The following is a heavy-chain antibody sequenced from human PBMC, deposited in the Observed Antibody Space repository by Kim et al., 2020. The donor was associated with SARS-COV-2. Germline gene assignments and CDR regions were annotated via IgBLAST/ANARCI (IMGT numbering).Heavy chain of an antibody. V-gene: IGHV3-74*01. CDR3: ARSGLCSGGSCYDCQH. D-gene: IGHD2-15*01. J-gene: IGHJ1*01. CDR2: INSDGSST. Sequence: GGSLRLSCAASGFTFSSYWMHWVRQAPGKGLVWVSRINSDGSSTSYADSVKGRFTISRDNAKNTLYLQMNSLRAEDTAVYYCARSGLCSGGSCYDCQHWGQGTLVTVSS. CDR1: GFTFSSYW.